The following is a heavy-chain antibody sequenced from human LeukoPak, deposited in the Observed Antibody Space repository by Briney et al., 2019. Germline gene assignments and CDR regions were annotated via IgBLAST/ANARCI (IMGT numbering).Heavy chain of an antibody. CDR2: IIPIFGTA. Sequence: GSSVKVSCKASGGTFSSYAISWVRQAPGQGLEWMGGIIPIFGTANYAQKFQGRVTITTDESTSTAYMELGSLRSEDTAVYYCARWGVAVAGTSRAFDIWGQGTMVTVSS. D-gene: IGHD6-19*01. V-gene: IGHV1-69*05. CDR3: ARWGVAVAGTSRAFDI. CDR1: GGTFSSYA. J-gene: IGHJ3*02.